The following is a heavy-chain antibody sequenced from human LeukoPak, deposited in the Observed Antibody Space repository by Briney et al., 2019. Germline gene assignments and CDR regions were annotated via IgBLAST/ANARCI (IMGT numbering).Heavy chain of an antibody. CDR1: GGSISSSSYY. D-gene: IGHD6-6*01. J-gene: IGHJ2*01. Sequence: SETLSLTCTVSGGSISSSSYYWGWIRQPPGKGLEWIGSIYYSGSTYYNPSLKSRVTISVDTSKNQFSLKLSSVTAADTAVYYCARGGSSVLLWYFDLWGRGTLVTVSS. CDR2: IYYSGST. V-gene: IGHV4-39*07. CDR3: ARGGSSVLLWYFDL.